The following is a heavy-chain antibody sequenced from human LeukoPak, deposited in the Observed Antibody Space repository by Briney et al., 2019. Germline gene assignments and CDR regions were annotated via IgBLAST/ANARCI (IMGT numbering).Heavy chain of an antibody. CDR1: GYRFTSYW. CDR3: ARARGDHYSFDY. Sequence: GESLKISCKGSGYRFTSYWISWVRQMPGKGLEWVGRIDPSDSYTTYSPSFQGHVTISADNSISAAYLQWSNLKASDTAMYYCARARGDHYSFDYWGQGTLVTVSS. CDR2: IDPSDSYT. V-gene: IGHV5-10-1*01. D-gene: IGHD3-10*01. J-gene: IGHJ4*02.